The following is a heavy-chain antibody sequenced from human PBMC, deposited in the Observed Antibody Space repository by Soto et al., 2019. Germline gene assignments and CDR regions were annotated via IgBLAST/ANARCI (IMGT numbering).Heavy chain of an antibody. CDR2: ISYDGSNK. CDR1: GFTFSSYG. V-gene: IGHV3-30*18. J-gene: IGHJ4*02. CDR3: AKASEVVLWFGEVDY. Sequence: PGGSLRLSCAASGFTFSSYGMHWVRQAPGKGLEWVAVISYDGSNKCYADSVKGRFTISRDNSKNTLYLQMNSLRAEDTAVYYCAKASEVVLWFGEVDYWGRGTLVTVSS. D-gene: IGHD3-10*01.